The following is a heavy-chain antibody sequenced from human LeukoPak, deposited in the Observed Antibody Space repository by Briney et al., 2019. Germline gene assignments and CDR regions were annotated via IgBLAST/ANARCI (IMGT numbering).Heavy chain of an antibody. D-gene: IGHD1-26*01. Sequence: GGSLRLSCAASGFTFSSYAMHWVRQAPGKGLEWVAVISYDGSNKYYADSVKGRFTISRDNSKNTLYLQMNSLRAEDTAVYYCARAVEWELLLCDYWGQGALVTVSS. CDR3: ARAVEWELLLCDY. V-gene: IGHV3-30-3*01. CDR2: ISYDGSNK. CDR1: GFTFSSYA. J-gene: IGHJ4*02.